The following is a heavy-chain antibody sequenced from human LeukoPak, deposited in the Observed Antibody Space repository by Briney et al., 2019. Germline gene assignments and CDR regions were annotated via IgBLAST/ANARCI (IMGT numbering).Heavy chain of an antibody. CDR1: GFTFSSYS. V-gene: IGHV3-21*01. Sequence: PGGSLRLSCAASGFTFSSYSMNWVRQAPGKGLEWVSSISSSSSYIYYADSVKGRFTISRDNAKNSLYLQMNSLRAEDTAVYYCARDYPARRSYDAFDIWGQGTMVTVSS. CDR3: ARDYPARRSYDAFDI. J-gene: IGHJ3*02. CDR2: ISSSSSYI. D-gene: IGHD6-6*01.